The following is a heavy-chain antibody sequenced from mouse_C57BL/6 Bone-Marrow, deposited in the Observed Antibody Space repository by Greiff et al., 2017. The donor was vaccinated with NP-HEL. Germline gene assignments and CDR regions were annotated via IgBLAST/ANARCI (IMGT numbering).Heavy chain of an antibody. CDR3: ATFYDFPRYWYFDV. D-gene: IGHD2-3*01. CDR2: IWTGGGT. V-gene: IGHV2-9-1*01. Sequence: VQLQESGPGLVAPSQSLSITCTVSGFSLTSYAISWVRQPPGKGLEWLGVIWTGGGTNYNSALKSRLSISKDNSKSQVFLKMNSLQTDDTARYYCATFYDFPRYWYFDVWAQGPRSPSPQ. J-gene: IGHJ1*03. CDR1: GFSLTSYA.